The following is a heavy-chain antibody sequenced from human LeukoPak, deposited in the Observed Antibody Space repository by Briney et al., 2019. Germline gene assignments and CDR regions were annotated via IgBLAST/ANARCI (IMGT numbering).Heavy chain of an antibody. J-gene: IGHJ6*02. CDR3: AKGSNTIFGVGV. D-gene: IGHD3-3*01. CDR2: ISGSGGST. Sequence: GGSLRLSCAASGFTFSSYAMSWVRQAPGKGLEWVSAISGSGGSTYYADSVRGRFTISRDNSKNTLFLQMNSLRAEDTAVYYCAKGSNTIFGVGVWGQGTTVTVSS. CDR1: GFTFSSYA. V-gene: IGHV3-23*01.